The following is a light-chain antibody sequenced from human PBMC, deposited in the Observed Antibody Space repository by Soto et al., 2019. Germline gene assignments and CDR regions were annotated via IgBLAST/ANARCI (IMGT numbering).Light chain of an antibody. CDR3: QQYGSSPRT. J-gene: IGKJ1*01. CDR1: QSVSSSY. CDR2: GAS. V-gene: IGKV3-20*01. Sequence: EIVLTQPPGTLSLSPGERATLSCRASQSVSSSYLAWYQQKPGQAPRLLIYGASSRATGIPDTFSGSGSGTDFTLTIIRLEPEDFAVYYCQQYGSSPRTFGQGTKVDIK.